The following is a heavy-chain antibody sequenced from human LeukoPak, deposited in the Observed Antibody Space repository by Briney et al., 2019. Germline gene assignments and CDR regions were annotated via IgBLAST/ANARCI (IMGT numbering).Heavy chain of an antibody. Sequence: SQTLSLTCAISGDSVFSNSAAWNWIRQSPSRGLEWLGRTYYRSKWYNDYAVSVKSRITINPDTSKNQFSLQLNSVTPEDTAVYYCARWTVAGTARSLDYWGQGTLVTVSS. J-gene: IGHJ4*02. V-gene: IGHV6-1*01. CDR2: TYYRSKWYN. CDR1: GDSVFSNSAA. CDR3: ARWTVAGTARSLDY. D-gene: IGHD6-19*01.